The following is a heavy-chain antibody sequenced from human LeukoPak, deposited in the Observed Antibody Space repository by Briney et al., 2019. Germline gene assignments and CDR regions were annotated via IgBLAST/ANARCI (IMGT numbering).Heavy chain of an antibody. Sequence: GGSLRLSCAASGFTFSDYYMSWIRQAPGKGLEWVANIKQDGSEKYYVDSVKGRFTISRDNAKNSLYLQMNSLRAEDTATYYCAKDGKTRNWNYFQAKAVDWGQGTLVTVSS. J-gene: IGHJ4*02. CDR1: GFTFSDYY. D-gene: IGHD1-7*01. CDR2: IKQDGSEK. CDR3: AKDGKTRNWNYFQAKAVD. V-gene: IGHV3-7*03.